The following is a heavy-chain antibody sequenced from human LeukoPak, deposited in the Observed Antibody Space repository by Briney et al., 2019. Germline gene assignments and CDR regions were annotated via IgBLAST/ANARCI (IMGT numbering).Heavy chain of an antibody. CDR2: INRDGSST. CDR1: GFTFNIYW. V-gene: IGHV3-74*01. D-gene: IGHD7-27*01. CDR3: ARDGEGGYFDY. J-gene: IGHJ4*02. Sequence: GGSLRLSCAGSGFTFNIYWMYWVRQAPGKGLVWVSRINRDGSSTSYADSVKGRFTISRDNAKNTLYLQMSNLRAEDTAVYYCARDGEGGYFDYWGQGTLVTVSS.